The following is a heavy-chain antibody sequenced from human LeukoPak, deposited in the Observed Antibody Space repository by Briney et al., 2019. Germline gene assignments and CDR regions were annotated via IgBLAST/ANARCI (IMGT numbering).Heavy chain of an antibody. CDR2: MNTNSGNT. CDR1: VYTFPTCD. V-gene: IGHV1-8*01. D-gene: IGHD6-19*01. Sequence: ASEKVSCRASVYTFPTCDINGVRQATGQGLEGLRWMNTNSGNTAYAQSFQGRVTMTRDTSISTAYMELSNLRSEDTAIYYCTRGSSGRRDYWGQGTLVTVSS. CDR3: TRGSSGRRDY. J-gene: IGHJ4*02.